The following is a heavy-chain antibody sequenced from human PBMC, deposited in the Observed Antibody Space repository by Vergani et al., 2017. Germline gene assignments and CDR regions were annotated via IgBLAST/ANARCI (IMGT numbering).Heavy chain of an antibody. CDR1: GFTFSSYG. CDR3: ARDRDIVVVPAAIAAAAPGGYFDY. J-gene: IGHJ4*02. V-gene: IGHV3-33*01. D-gene: IGHD2-2*02. CDR2: IWYEGSNK. Sequence: QVQLVESGGGVVQPGRSLRLSCAASGFTFSSYGMHWVRQAPGKGLEWVAVIWYEGSNKYYADSVKGRFTISRDNSKNTLYLQMNSLRAEDTAVSYCARDRDIVVVPAAIAAAAPGGYFDYWGQGTLVTVSS.